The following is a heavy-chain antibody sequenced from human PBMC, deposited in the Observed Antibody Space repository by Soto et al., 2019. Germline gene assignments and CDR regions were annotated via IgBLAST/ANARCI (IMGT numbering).Heavy chain of an antibody. CDR3: ARDRTYSGSWESDP. J-gene: IGHJ5*02. Sequence: QVQLVESGGGVVQPGRSLRLSCAASGFTFSSYGMHWVRQAPGKGLEWVAVIWYDGSNKYYADSVKGRFTISRDNSKNTLYMQMNSLRAEDTAVYYCARDRTYSGSWESDPWGQGTLVTVSS. V-gene: IGHV3-33*01. CDR1: GFTFSSYG. CDR2: IWYDGSNK. D-gene: IGHD1-26*01.